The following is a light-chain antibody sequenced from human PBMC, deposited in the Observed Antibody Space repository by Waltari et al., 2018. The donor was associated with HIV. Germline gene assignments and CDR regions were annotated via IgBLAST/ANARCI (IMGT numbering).Light chain of an antibody. J-gene: IGLJ1*01. CDR2: EVN. V-gene: IGLV2-11*01. CDR1: SSAIGYFDY. Sequence: QSALTQPRSVSGSPGQSVTISCTGTSSAIGYFDYVSWYPQYPGKAPKVIIYEVNQRPSGVPDRFTGSKSGITASLTISGLQGDDEADYYCCSYAGSYTYVFGTGTKVNVL. CDR3: CSYAGSYTYV.